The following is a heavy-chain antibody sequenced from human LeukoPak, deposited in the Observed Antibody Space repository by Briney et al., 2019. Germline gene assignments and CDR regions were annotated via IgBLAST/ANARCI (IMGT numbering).Heavy chain of an antibody. CDR3: ARLDSSGYYLDYYFDY. J-gene: IGHJ4*02. D-gene: IGHD3-22*01. Sequence: SVKVSCKASGGTFSSYAISWVRQAPGQGLEWMGGIIPIFGTANYAQKFQGRVTITADESTSTAYMELSSLRSEDTAVYYCARLDSSGYYLDYYFDYWGQGTLVTVSS. CDR2: IIPIFGTA. CDR1: GGTFSSYA. V-gene: IGHV1-69*13.